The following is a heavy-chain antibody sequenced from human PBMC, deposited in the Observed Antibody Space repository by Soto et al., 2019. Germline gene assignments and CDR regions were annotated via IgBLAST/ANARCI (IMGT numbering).Heavy chain of an antibody. J-gene: IGHJ4*02. CDR3: AKLVDTAMDDYYFDY. D-gene: IGHD5-18*01. CDR2: IIPIFGTA. CDR1: GGAFSSYA. V-gene: IGHV1-69*13. Sequence: SVKVSWKAAGGAFSSYAISWVRQAPGQGLEWMGRIIPIFGTANYAQKFQGRVTITADESTSTAYMELSSLRSEDTAVYYCAKLVDTAMDDYYFDYWGQGTLVTVSS.